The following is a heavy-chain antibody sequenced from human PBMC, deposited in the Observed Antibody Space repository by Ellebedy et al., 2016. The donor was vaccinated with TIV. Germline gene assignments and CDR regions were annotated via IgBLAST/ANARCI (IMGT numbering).Heavy chain of an antibody. V-gene: IGHV3-30*03. CDR3: ARDRSLRQYSSSWYLGHDAFDI. D-gene: IGHD6-13*01. CDR1: GFTFSSYG. J-gene: IGHJ3*02. CDR2: ISYDGSNK. Sequence: GGSLRLSCAASGFTFSSYGMHWVRQAPGKGLEWVAVISYDGSNKYYADSVKGRFTISRDNSKNTLYLQMTSLRAEDTAVYYCARDRSLRQYSSSWYLGHDAFDIWGQGTMVTVSS.